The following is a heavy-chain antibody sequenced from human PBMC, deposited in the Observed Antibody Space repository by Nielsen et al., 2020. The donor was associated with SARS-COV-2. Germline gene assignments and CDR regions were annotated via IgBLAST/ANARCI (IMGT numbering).Heavy chain of an antibody. V-gene: IGHV3-30*04. CDR2: ISYDGSNK. Sequence: SLKISCAASGFTFSSYAMHWVRQAPGKGLEWVAVISYDGSNKYYADSVKGRFTISRNNSKNTLYLQMNSLRAEDTAVYYCARGPIYYGGNGWIDYWGQGTLVTVSS. D-gene: IGHD4-23*01. CDR1: GFTFSSYA. J-gene: IGHJ4*02. CDR3: ARGPIYYGGNGWIDY.